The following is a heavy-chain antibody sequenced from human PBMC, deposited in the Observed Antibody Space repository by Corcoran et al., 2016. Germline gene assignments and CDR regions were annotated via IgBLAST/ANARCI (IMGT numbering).Heavy chain of an antibody. CDR3: ARASYSYDSWFDP. D-gene: IGHD2-15*01. CDR1: GASIRSGLYY. Sequence: QLRLHESGPGLVKPSDTLSLTCTVSGASIRSGLYYWAGIRQPPGKGLEGIGRVYYSGTAYYNPSLRGRVTVAVDTSNNPFSLTLNSVTAADTAVFYCARASYSYDSWFDPWGQGTLVTVSS. J-gene: IGHJ5*02. CDR2: VYYSGTA. V-gene: IGHV4-39*01.